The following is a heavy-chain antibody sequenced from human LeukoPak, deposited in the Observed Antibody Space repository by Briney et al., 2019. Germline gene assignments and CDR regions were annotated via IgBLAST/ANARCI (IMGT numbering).Heavy chain of an antibody. J-gene: IGHJ4*02. D-gene: IGHD3-22*01. Sequence: HAGGSLRLSCAASGFTFSSYAMSWVRQAPGKGLEWVSAISGSGGSTYYADSVKGRFTISRDNSKNTLYLQMNSLRAEDTAVYYCRACDSSGYLNLPFDYWGQGTLVTVSS. CDR2: ISGSGGST. V-gene: IGHV3-23*01. CDR3: RACDSSGYLNLPFDY. CDR1: GFTFSSYA.